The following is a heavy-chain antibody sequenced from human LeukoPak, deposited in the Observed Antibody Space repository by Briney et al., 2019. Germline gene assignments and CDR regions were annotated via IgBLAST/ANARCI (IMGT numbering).Heavy chain of an antibody. CDR3: ARQNDSSGYYSFDY. Sequence: PSETLSLTCAVYGGSFSGYYWSWIRQPPGKGLEWIGEINHSGSTNYNPSLKSRVTISVDTSKNQFSLKLSSVTAADTAVYYCARQNDSSGYYSFDYWGQGTLVTVSS. J-gene: IGHJ4*02. CDR2: INHSGST. CDR1: GGSFSGYY. D-gene: IGHD3-22*01. V-gene: IGHV4-34*01.